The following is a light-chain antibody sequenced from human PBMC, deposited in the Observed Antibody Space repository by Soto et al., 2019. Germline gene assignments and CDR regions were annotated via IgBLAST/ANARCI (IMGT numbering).Light chain of an antibody. V-gene: IGKV3-15*01. J-gene: IGKJ1*01. CDR3: QQYNNWPQT. CDR2: SAS. Sequence: EIVMTQSPATLSVSPGERATLSCRASQSVSDSLAWYQQKPGQAPRLLIYSASTRVTGIPAGFSGSGSGTEFTLTISSLQSEDFAVYYCQQYNNWPQTFGQGTKVDIK. CDR1: QSVSDS.